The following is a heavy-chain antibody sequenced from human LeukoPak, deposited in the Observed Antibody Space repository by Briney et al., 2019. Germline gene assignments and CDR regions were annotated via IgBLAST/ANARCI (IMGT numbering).Heavy chain of an antibody. CDR3: ARGQVWSGYDAFDI. CDR1: GYTFTSYD. D-gene: IGHD3-3*01. V-gene: IGHV1-8*03. Sequence: ASVKVSCKASGYTFTSYDINWVRQATGQGLEWMGWMNPNGGNTGYAQRFQGRVTITRNTSISTAYMELSSLRSEDTAVYYCARGQVWSGYDAFDIWGQGTMVTVSS. CDR2: MNPNGGNT. J-gene: IGHJ3*02.